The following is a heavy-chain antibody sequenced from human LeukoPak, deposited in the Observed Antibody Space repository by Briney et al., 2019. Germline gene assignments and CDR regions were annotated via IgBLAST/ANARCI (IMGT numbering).Heavy chain of an antibody. CDR3: ARESPSYYGSGSYIFDY. CDR2: IYYSGST. J-gene: IGHJ4*02. D-gene: IGHD3-10*01. Sequence: SETLSLTCTVSGGFISSGGYYWSWIRQHPGKGLEWIGYIYYSGSTYYNPSLKSRVTISVDTSKNQFSLKLSSVTAADTAVYYCARESPSYYGSGSYIFDYWGQGTLVTVSS. CDR1: GGFISSGGYY. V-gene: IGHV4-31*03.